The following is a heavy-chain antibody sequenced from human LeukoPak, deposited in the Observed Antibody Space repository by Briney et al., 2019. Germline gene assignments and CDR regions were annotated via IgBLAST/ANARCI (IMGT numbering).Heavy chain of an antibody. V-gene: IGHV1-69*04. Sequence: SVKVSCKASGGTFSSYAISWVRQAPGQGLEWMGRTIPILGIANYAQKFQGRVTITADKSTSTAYMELSSLRSEDTAVYYCARSLDFWSYYFDYWGQGTLVTVSS. CDR3: ARSLDFWSYYFDY. D-gene: IGHD3-3*01. CDR1: GGTFSSYA. CDR2: TIPILGIA. J-gene: IGHJ4*02.